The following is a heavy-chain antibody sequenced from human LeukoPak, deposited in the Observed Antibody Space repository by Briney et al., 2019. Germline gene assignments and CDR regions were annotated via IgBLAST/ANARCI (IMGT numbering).Heavy chain of an antibody. Sequence: SETLSLTCAVYGGSFSGYYWSWIRQPPGKGLEWIGEINHSGSTNYNPSLKSRVTISVDTSKNQFSLKLSSVTAADTAVYYCARQQWELMGGYYFDYWGQGTLVTVSS. D-gene: IGHD1-26*01. CDR3: ARQQWELMGGYYFDY. CDR2: INHSGST. CDR1: GGSFSGYY. V-gene: IGHV4-34*01. J-gene: IGHJ4*02.